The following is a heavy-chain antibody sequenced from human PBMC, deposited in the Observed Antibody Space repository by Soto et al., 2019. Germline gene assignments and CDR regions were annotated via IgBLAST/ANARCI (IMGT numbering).Heavy chain of an antibody. D-gene: IGHD3-10*01. CDR1: GFIVNTNY. CDR3: AKEERMVREVIIWIDY. J-gene: IGHJ4*02. V-gene: IGHV3-66*01. Sequence: GSLRLSCVVSGFIVNTNYMYWVRQAPGKGLEWVSILYTGSKTHYADSVKGRFTISRDNSKNTLYLQMNSLRAEDTAVYYCAKEERMVREVIIWIDYWGQGTLVTVSS. CDR2: LYTGSKT.